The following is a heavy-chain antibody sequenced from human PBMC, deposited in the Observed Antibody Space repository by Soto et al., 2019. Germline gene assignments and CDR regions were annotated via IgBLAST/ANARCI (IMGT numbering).Heavy chain of an antibody. CDR3: AKPKDQVAARGPFDI. CDR2: ISSNGGST. Sequence: GGSLRLSCSASGVTFSSYAMHWVRQAPGKGLEYVSAISSNGGSTYYADSVKGRFTISRDNSKNTLYLQMNSLRAEDTAVYYCAKPKDQVAARGPFDIWREGTMVTVS. V-gene: IGHV3-64*04. J-gene: IGHJ3*02. CDR1: GVTFSSYA. D-gene: IGHD6-6*01.